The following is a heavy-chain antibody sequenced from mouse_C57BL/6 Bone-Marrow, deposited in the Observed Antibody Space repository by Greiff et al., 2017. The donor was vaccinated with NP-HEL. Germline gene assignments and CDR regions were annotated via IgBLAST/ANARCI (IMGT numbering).Heavy chain of an antibody. CDR1: GFTFSDYY. CDR3: ARIPLMTTDWYFDV. D-gene: IGHD1-2*01. Sequence: EVMLVESGGGLVQPGGSLKLSCAASGFTFSDYYMYWVRQTPEKRLEWVAYISNGGGSTYYPDTVKGRFTISRDNAKNTLYLQMSRLKSEDTAMYYCARIPLMTTDWYFDVWGTGTTVTVSS. V-gene: IGHV5-12*01. J-gene: IGHJ1*03. CDR2: ISNGGGST.